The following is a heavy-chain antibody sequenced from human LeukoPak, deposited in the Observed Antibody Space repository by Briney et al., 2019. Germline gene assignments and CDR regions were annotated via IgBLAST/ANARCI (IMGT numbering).Heavy chain of an antibody. CDR1: GFTFSSYA. CDR2: ISYDGSNK. J-gene: IGHJ4*02. V-gene: IGHV3-30-3*01. D-gene: IGHD6-13*01. CDR3: ARDQLDSRLD. Sequence: GGSLRLSCAASGFTFSSYAMPWVRQAPGKGLEWVAVISYDGSNKYYADSVKGRFTISRDNSKNTLYLQMNSLRAEDTAVYYCARDQLDSRLDWGQGTLVTVSS.